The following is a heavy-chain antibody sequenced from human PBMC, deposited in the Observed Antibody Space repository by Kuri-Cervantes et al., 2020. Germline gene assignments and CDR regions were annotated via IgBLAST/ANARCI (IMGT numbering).Heavy chain of an antibody. Sequence: GSLRLSCTVSGYSISSGYYWGWIRQPPGKGLEWIGSIYHSGSTYYNPSLKSRVTISVDTSKNQFSLKLSSVTAADTAVYYCARDPYVSGNDYWGQGTLVPYPQ. D-gene: IGHD3-10*01. CDR2: IYHSGST. CDR3: ARDPYVSGNDY. J-gene: IGHJ4*02. V-gene: IGHV4-38-2*02. CDR1: GYSISSGYY.